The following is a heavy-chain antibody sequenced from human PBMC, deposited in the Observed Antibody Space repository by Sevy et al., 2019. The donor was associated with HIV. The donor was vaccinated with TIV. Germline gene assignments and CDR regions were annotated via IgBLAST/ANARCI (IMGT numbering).Heavy chain of an antibody. CDR2: IKQDGSEK. V-gene: IGHV3-7*01. J-gene: IGHJ6*02. D-gene: IGHD6-19*01. CDR1: GFTFSSYW. Sequence: GGSLRLSCAASGFTFSSYWMSWVRQAPGKGLEWVANIKQDGSEKYYVDSVKGRFTISRDNAKNSLYLKMNSLRAEDTAVYYCAREGKLAVAGWYYYYYGMDVWGQGTTVTVSS. CDR3: AREGKLAVAGWYYYYYGMDV.